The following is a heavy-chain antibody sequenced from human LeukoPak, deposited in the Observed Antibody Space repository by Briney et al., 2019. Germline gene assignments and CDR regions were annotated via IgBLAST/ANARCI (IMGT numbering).Heavy chain of an antibody. CDR2: ISYDGRNK. J-gene: IGHJ6*02. D-gene: IGHD6-13*01. Sequence: GGSLRLSCAASGFTFSSYAMRWVRQAPGKGLEWGAVISYDGRNKYYADSVKGRFTISRDNSKNTLYLQMNSLRAEDTAVYYCASGDSIAAAGTVVRGYYYYGMDVCGQGTTVTVSS. CDR3: ASGDSIAAAGTVVRGYYYYGMDV. V-gene: IGHV3-30*04. CDR1: GFTFSSYA.